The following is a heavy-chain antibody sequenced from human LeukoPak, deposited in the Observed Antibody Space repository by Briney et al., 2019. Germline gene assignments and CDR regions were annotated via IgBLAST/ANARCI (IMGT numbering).Heavy chain of an antibody. CDR2: ISYDGSNK. D-gene: IGHD5-18*01. CDR3: AREGYSYGFAYYYYYMDV. CDR1: GFTFSSYA. V-gene: IGHV3-30*04. Sequence: PGGSLRLSCAASGFTFSSYAMHWVRQAPGKGLEWVAVISYDGSNKYYADSVKGRFTISRDNSKNTLYLQMNSLRAEDTAVYYCAREGYSYGFAYYYYYMDVWGKGTTVTVSS. J-gene: IGHJ6*03.